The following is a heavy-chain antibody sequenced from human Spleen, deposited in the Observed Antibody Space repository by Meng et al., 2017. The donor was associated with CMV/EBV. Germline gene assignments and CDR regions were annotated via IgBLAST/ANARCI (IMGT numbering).Heavy chain of an antibody. D-gene: IGHD3-9*01. CDR3: ARWGTPLTGNAFDV. Sequence: SVKVSCKPSGGAFNSYGISWVRQAPGQGLEWMGTIIPIFGTTTYAQRFQGRVTIAMGESATTVYMEVSSLRSEDTALYYCARWGTPLTGNAFDVWGQGTMVTV. V-gene: IGHV1-69*05. J-gene: IGHJ3*01. CDR2: IIPIFGTT. CDR1: GGAFNSYG.